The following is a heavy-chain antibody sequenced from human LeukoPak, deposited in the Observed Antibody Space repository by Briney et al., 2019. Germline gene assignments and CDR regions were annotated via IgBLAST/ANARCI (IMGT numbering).Heavy chain of an antibody. D-gene: IGHD2-8*01. V-gene: IGHV4-59*01. CDR1: GFTFSSYA. CDR3: ARYHCTTGVCQHFAY. CDR2: IYYSGST. J-gene: IGHJ4*02. Sequence: GSLRLSCAASGFTFSSYATSWVRQAPGKGLEWVGYIYYSGSTSYNPSLKSRVTISVDKSKNQFSLKLNSVTAADTAVYYCARYHCTTGVCQHFAYWGQGSLVTVSS.